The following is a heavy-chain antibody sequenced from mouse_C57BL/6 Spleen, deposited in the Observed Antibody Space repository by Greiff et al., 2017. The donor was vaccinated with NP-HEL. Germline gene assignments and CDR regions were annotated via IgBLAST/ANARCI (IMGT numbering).Heavy chain of an antibody. D-gene: IGHD1-1*01. CDR1: GYTFTSYW. CDR3: ARPITTVVATDYAMDY. V-gene: IGHV1-72*01. Sequence: QVQLQQPGAELVKPGASVKLSCKASGYTFTSYWMHWVKQRPGRGLEWIGRIDPNSGGTKYNEKFKSKATLTVDKPSSTAYMQLSSLTSEDSAVYYCARPITTVVATDYAMDYWGQGTSVTVSS. CDR2: IDPNSGGT. J-gene: IGHJ4*01.